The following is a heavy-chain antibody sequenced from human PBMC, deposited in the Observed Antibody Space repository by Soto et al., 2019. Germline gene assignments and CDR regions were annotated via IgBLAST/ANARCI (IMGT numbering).Heavy chain of an antibody. CDR1: GFTFSSYG. V-gene: IGHV3-33*08. CDR2: IWYDGSNQ. J-gene: IGHJ4*02. D-gene: IGHD3-10*01. CDR3: ARDLGAFNYGSAYFDY. Sequence: PGGSLRLSCAASGFTFSSYGMHWVRQAPGKGLEWVAVIWYDGSNQYYADSVKGRFTISRDNSKNMLYLQMSSLRAEDTAVYYCARDLGAFNYGSAYFDYWGQGTPVTVSS.